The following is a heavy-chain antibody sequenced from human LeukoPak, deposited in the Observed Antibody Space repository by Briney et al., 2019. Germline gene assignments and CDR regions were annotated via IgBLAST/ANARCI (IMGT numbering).Heavy chain of an antibody. J-gene: IGHJ3*02. V-gene: IGHV1-2*02. CDR1: GYTFTGYY. CDR2: INPNSGGT. D-gene: IGHD2-15*01. CDR3: ARYCSGGSCYSYDAFDI. Sequence: ASVTVSFKASGYTFTGYYMHWVRQAPGQGLEWMGWINPNSGGTNYSQKFQGRVTMTRDTSISTAYMELSRLRSDDTAVYYCARYCSGGSCYSYDAFDIWGQGTMVTVSS.